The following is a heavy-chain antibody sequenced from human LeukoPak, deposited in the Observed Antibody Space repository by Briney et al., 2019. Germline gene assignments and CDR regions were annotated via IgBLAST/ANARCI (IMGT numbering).Heavy chain of an antibody. D-gene: IGHD1-26*01. CDR3: GRVVEFSNYWFDP. CDR1: GGSVSSGTYY. CDR2: IYTSGST. V-gene: IGHV4-61*10. J-gene: IGHJ5*02. Sequence: SETLSLTCTVSGGSVSSGTYYWNWIRQPAEKGLEWIGRIYTSGSTNYNPSLKSRVTISVDTSKNQFSLKLNSVTAADTAVYYCGRVVEFSNYWFDPWGHGTLVTVSS.